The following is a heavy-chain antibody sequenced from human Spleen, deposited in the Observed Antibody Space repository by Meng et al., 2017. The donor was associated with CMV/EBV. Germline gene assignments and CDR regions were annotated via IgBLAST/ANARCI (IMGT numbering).Heavy chain of an antibody. V-gene: IGHV3-11*01. CDR1: GFTFSDYY. J-gene: IGHJ6*02. CDR2: ISSSGSTI. D-gene: IGHD3-22*01. Sequence: GESLKISCAASGFTFSDYYMSWIRQAPGKGLEWVSYISSSGSTIYYADSVKGRFTISRDNAKNSLYLQMNSLRAEDTAVYYRARVMIVVVITNYYYYGMDVWGQGTTVTVSS. CDR3: ARVMIVVVITNYYYYGMDV.